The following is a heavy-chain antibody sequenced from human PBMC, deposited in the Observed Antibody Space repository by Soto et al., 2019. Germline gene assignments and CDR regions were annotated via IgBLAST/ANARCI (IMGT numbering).Heavy chain of an antibody. CDR3: TRHTGYDSSLDY. D-gene: IGHD5-12*01. J-gene: IGHJ4*02. V-gene: IGHV5-10-1*01. CDR1: GYTFTGHW. Sequence: PGGSMKISCKGSGYTFTGHWLIWVRQMPGKGLEWMGRIDPSDSYTDYSPTVQGHVTMSADKSINTAYLQWSSLQASDTAVYYCTRHTGYDSSLDYWGQGTLVTVSS. CDR2: IDPSDSYT.